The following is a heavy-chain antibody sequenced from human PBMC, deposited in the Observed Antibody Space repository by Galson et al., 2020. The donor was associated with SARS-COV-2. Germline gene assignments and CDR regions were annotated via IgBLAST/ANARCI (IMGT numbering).Heavy chain of an antibody. Sequence: GESLKIPCSASGFIFSDYAMHWVRQAPGKGLEYVSAISSNGETSFYADSVKGRFTMYRYNSKNMFYLQMTALRLEDTASYFCLSYSSTRQNHWGQGILVTVSS. CDR1: GFIFSDYA. D-gene: IGHD2-2*01. J-gene: IGHJ5*02. CDR2: ISSNGETS. V-gene: IGHV3-64D*06. CDR3: LSYSSTRQNH.